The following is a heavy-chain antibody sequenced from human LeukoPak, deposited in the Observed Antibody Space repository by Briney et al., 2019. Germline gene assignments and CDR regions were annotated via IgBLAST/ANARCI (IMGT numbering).Heavy chain of an antibody. CDR1: GFTFSSYA. CDR2: IYSGGST. Sequence: GGSLRLSCAASGFTFSSYAMNWVRQAPGKGLEWVSVIYSGGSTYYADSVKGRFTISRGNSKNTLYLQMNSLRAEDTAVYYCAQWLDVWGKGTTVTISS. V-gene: IGHV3-66*01. D-gene: IGHD6-19*01. J-gene: IGHJ6*04. CDR3: AQWLDV.